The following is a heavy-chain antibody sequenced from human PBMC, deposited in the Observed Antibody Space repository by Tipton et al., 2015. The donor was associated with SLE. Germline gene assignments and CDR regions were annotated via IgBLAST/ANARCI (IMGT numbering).Heavy chain of an antibody. D-gene: IGHD2-15*01. J-gene: IGHJ5*02. CDR3: ARGGCSGGRCFRWFDP. CDR2: FHYSGST. V-gene: IGHV4-30-4*01. CDR1: GGSISSGDYY. Sequence: TLSLTCTVSGGSISSGDYYWRWIRQPPGKGLEWFGYFHYSGSTYYNPSLKSRVTISVDTSKNQFSLKLSPLTAADTAVYYCARGGCSGGRCFRWFDPWGQGTLVTPAS.